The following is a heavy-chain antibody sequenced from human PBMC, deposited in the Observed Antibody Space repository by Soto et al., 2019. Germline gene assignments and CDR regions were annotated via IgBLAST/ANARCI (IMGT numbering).Heavy chain of an antibody. J-gene: IGHJ4*02. Sequence: EVHLAESGGGLVQPGGSLRLSCAASGFDFNSHWMHWVRQAPGKGLVWVARINSGGSRTNYADSVKGRFTISRDNAKDTLYLDMNSLRVEDTAIYYCARGNCSGDTCFSGGTHWGQGTLVTVAS. CDR3: ARGNCSGDTCFSGGTH. D-gene: IGHD2-21*02. CDR1: GFDFNSHW. CDR2: INSGGSRT. V-gene: IGHV3-74*01.